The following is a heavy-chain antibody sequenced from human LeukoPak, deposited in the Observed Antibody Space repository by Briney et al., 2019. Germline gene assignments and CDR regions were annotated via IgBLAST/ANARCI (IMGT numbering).Heavy chain of an antibody. CDR3: AREYYYYYMDV. V-gene: IGHV3-7*01. Sequence: GGSLSLSCAASGFTFSSYWMSWVRRAPGKGLEWVANIKQDGSEKYYVDSVKGRFTISRDNAKNSLYLQMNSLRAEDTAVYYCAREYYYYYMDVWGKGTTVTVSS. J-gene: IGHJ6*03. CDR2: IKQDGSEK. CDR1: GFTFSSYW.